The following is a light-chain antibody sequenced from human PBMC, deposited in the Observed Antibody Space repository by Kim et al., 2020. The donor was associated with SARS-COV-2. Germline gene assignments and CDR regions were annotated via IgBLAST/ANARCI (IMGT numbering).Light chain of an antibody. V-gene: IGKV2-28*01. Sequence: PASIACMSSQILQHRNGLFYLDWYLQRPGQFPQLVIYLGSNRASGFPDRFSGSGSGTDFELKISRVEAEDVGVYYFMQALHTPVTFGGGTKVDIK. CDR2: LGS. J-gene: IGKJ4*01. CDR1: QILQHRNGLFY. CDR3: MQALHTPVT.